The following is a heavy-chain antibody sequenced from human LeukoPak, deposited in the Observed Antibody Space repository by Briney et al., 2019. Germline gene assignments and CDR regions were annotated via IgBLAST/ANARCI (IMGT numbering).Heavy chain of an antibody. CDR3: ARESSSSRYFMDV. CDR1: GGSTRTSTSC. D-gene: IGHD6-6*01. CDR2: IHYSGST. J-gene: IGHJ6*03. Sequence: SETLSLTCSVSGGSTRTSTSCWGWVRQPPGKGLEWIGSIHYSGSTYKNPSLKSRVTISMDTSKSQFSLKVTSLTAADSAVYFCARESSSSRYFMDVWGRGTTVTVSS. V-gene: IGHV4-39*07.